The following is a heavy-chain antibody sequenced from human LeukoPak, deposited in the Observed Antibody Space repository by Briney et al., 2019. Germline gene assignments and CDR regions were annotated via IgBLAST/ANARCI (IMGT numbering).Heavy chain of an antibody. CDR3: ARDLGIAAAGVYFDY. D-gene: IGHD6-13*01. Sequence: ASVKVSCKASGYTFTSYYMHWVRQAPGQGLEWMGIINPSGGSTSYAQKFQGRVTMTRDTSTSTVYMELSSLRSEDTAVYYCARDLGIAAAGVYFDYWGQGTLVTVSS. CDR2: INPSGGST. CDR1: GYTFTSYY. J-gene: IGHJ4*02. V-gene: IGHV1-46*01.